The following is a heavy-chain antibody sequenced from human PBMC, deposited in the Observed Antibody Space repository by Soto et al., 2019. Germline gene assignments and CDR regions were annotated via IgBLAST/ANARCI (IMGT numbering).Heavy chain of an antibody. V-gene: IGHV1-46*01. CDR2: INPSGGST. CDR3: ARARYYYDSSGLSVDI. Sequence: ASVKVSCRASGYTFTGYYMHWVRQAPGQGLEWMGIINPSGGSTSYAQKFQGRVTMTRDTSTSTVYMELSSLRSEDTAVYYCARARYYYDSSGLSVDIWGQGTMVTV. CDR1: GYTFTGYY. D-gene: IGHD3-22*01. J-gene: IGHJ3*02.